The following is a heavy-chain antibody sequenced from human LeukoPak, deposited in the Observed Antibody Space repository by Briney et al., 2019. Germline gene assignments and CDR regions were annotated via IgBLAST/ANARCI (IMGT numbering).Heavy chain of an antibody. CDR3: ARSPVGVRKKHDF. V-gene: IGHV1-8*01. J-gene: IGHJ4*02. CDR1: GYTFTSYD. CDR2: MNPTSGHT. Sequence: ASVKVSCKASGYTFTSYDINWVRQATGQGLEWMAWMNPTSGHTGYAQNFQGRVTMTRDTSISTAYMELNSLTSEDTAVYYCARSPVGVRKKHDFWGQGTLVIVSS. D-gene: IGHD3-10*01.